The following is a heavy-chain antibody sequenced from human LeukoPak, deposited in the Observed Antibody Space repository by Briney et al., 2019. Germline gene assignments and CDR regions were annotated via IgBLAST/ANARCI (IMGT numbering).Heavy chain of an antibody. CDR3: AREIPSRAFDI. Sequence: SETLSLTCTVSGGPISSFYWSWIRQPPGKGLEWIGYIYNSGSTNYNPSLKSRVTISVDTSKKQFSLKLTSVTAADTAVYYCAREIPSRAFDIWGLGTMVTVSS. V-gene: IGHV4-59*01. J-gene: IGHJ3*02. CDR2: IYNSGST. D-gene: IGHD2-2*01. CDR1: GGPISSFY.